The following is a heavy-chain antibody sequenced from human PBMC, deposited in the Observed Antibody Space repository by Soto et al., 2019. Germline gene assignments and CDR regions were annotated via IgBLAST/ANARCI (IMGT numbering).Heavy chain of an antibody. Sequence: SMKVSCKASGGTFSSYTISWVRQAPGQGLEWMGRIIPILGIANYAQKFQGRVTITADKSTSTAYMELSSLRSEDTAVYYCARTRMVATSYFDYWGQGTLVTVSS. D-gene: IGHD5-12*01. J-gene: IGHJ4*02. CDR3: ARTRMVATSYFDY. CDR2: IIPILGIA. CDR1: GGTFSSYT. V-gene: IGHV1-69*02.